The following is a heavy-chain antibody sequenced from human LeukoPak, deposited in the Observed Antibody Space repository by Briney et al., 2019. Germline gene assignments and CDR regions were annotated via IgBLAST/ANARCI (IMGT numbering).Heavy chain of an antibody. CDR2: IGGSGGST. J-gene: IGHJ4*02. Sequence: GGSLRLSCAASGFTFSNYPMSWVRQAPGRGLEWVSTIGGSGGSTDYADSVRGRFTISRDNSKNTLFLQMNSLRAEDTAVYYCAKSFRVDILLDYWGQGTLVTVSS. CDR3: AKSFRVDILLDY. D-gene: IGHD3-3*01. V-gene: IGHV3-23*01. CDR1: GFTFSNYP.